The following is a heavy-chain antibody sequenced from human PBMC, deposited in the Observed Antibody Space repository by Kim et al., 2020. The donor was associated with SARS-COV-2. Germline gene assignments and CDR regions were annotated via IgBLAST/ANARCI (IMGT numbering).Heavy chain of an antibody. CDR3: ARVVPAAIGPHTYYFDY. CDR2: INHSGST. D-gene: IGHD2-2*02. J-gene: IGHJ4*02. Sequence: SETLSLTCAVYGGSFSGYYWSWIRQPPGKGLEWIGEINHSGSTNYNPSLKSRVTISVDTSKNQFSLKLSSVTAADTAVYYCARVVPAAIGPHTYYFDYWGRGTLVTVSS. V-gene: IGHV4-34*01. CDR1: GGSFSGYY.